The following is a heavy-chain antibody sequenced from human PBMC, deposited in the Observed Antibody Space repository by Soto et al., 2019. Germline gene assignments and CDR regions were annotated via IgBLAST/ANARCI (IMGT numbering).Heavy chain of an antibody. V-gene: IGHV5-51*01. Sequence: GAEVKKPGESLKISCKASGYIFTSNWIAWVRQMPGKGLEWMGIIFPADSDTTYSPSFQGQVTISADKSISTTYLQWSGLRATDTAVYYCARQDSRGYAYWGQGTVVTVSS. CDR3: ARQDSRGYAY. CDR1: GYIFTSNW. J-gene: IGHJ4*02. CDR2: IFPADSDT. D-gene: IGHD3-22*01.